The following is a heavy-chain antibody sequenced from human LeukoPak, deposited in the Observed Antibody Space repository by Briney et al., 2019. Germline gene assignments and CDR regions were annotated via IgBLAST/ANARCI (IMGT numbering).Heavy chain of an antibody. Sequence: GGSLRLSCAASGFTFSSYWMHWVRQAPGKGLVWVSRINSDGGSTSYADSVKGRFTISRDNAKSTLYLQMNSLRAEDTAVYYCARDRHQYVDWFDPWGQGTLVTVSS. V-gene: IGHV3-74*01. D-gene: IGHD2-8*01. CDR3: ARDRHQYVDWFDP. J-gene: IGHJ5*02. CDR1: GFTFSSYW. CDR2: INSDGGST.